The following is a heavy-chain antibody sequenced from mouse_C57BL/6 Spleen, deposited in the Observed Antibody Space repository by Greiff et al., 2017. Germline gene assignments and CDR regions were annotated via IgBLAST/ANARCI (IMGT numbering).Heavy chain of an antibody. D-gene: IGHD1-1*01. CDR3: AREGTTVVATDALDY. Sequence: EVQLQQSGPELVKPGASVKISCKASGYTFTDYYMNWVKQSHGKSLEWIGDINPNNGGTSYNQKFKGKATLTVDKSSSTAYMELRSLTSEDSAVYYCAREGTTVVATDALDYWGQGTSVTVSS. J-gene: IGHJ4*01. V-gene: IGHV1-26*01. CDR1: GYTFTDYY. CDR2: INPNNGGT.